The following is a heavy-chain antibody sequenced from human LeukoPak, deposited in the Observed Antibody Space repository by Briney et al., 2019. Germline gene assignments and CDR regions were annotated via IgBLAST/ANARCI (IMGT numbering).Heavy chain of an antibody. CDR2: ISPDGSNE. Sequence: GASLRLSCSVSGFTFSNYGIHWVRQAPGQGLEWVAVISPDGSNENYAESVKGRFTIPRDNSKSTVHLQMSSLRAEDTAVYYCARDQCSTTTCYRDDYYYYYVDVWGKGTTVTVSS. CDR1: GFTFSNYG. D-gene: IGHD2-2*02. CDR3: ARDQCSTTTCYRDDYYYYYVDV. J-gene: IGHJ6*03. V-gene: IGHV3-30*15.